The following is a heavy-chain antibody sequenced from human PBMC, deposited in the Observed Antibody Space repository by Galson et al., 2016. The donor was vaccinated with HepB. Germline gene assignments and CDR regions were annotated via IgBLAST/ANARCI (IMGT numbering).Heavy chain of an antibody. D-gene: IGHD3-10*01. CDR3: GRDLVYGSGSLRYGMDV. J-gene: IGHJ6*02. V-gene: IGHV3-30*03. CDR2: MSYDGSNK. Sequence: SLRLSCAASGFTFSSYGMHWVRQAPGKGLEWVAVMSYDGSNKYYADSVKGRFTISRNNSNNTLYLQMNSLRAEDTAIYYCGRDLVYGSGSLRYGMDVWGQGTTVTVSS. CDR1: GFTFSSYG.